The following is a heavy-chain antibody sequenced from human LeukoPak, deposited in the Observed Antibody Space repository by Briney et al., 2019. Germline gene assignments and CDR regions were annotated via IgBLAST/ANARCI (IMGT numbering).Heavy chain of an antibody. V-gene: IGHV3-7*01. D-gene: IGHD6-6*01. CDR3: ATSGLESYYFDY. Sequence: GGSLRLSCAASGFTFSRYWMSWVRQAPGQGLEWVATIKQDGSETYYVDSVKGRFTISRDNAKNSLYLQMNSLRAEDTAVYYCATSGLESYYFDYWGQGTLVTVSS. CDR2: IKQDGSET. J-gene: IGHJ4*02. CDR1: GFTFSRYW.